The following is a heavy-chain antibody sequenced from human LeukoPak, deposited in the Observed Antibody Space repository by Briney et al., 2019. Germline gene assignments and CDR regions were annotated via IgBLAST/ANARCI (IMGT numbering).Heavy chain of an antibody. CDR2: IYYSGST. D-gene: IGHD3-10*01. J-gene: IGHJ5*02. CDR1: GGSFSGYY. Sequence: PSETLSLTCAVYGGSFSGYYWGWIRQPPGKGLEWIGSIYYSGSTHYNPSLKSRVTISVDTSKNQFSLKLSSVTAADTAVYYCARDGDVITMVRGVPNWFDPWGQGTLVTVSS. CDR3: ARDGDVITMVRGVPNWFDP. V-gene: IGHV4-34*01.